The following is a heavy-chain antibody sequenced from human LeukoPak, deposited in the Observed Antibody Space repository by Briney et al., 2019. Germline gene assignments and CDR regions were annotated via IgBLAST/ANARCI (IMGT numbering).Heavy chain of an antibody. J-gene: IGHJ4*02. Sequence: GGSLRLSCAASGFTFSSYAMNWVRQAPGKGLEWVSVISGSGGSTYYSDSVKGRFTISRDNSKNTLHLQMNSLRAEDTAVYYCAKAGNGYNYGGFVWGQGTLVTVSS. D-gene: IGHD5-18*01. V-gene: IGHV3-23*01. CDR2: ISGSGGST. CDR3: AKAGNGYNYGGFV. CDR1: GFTFSSYA.